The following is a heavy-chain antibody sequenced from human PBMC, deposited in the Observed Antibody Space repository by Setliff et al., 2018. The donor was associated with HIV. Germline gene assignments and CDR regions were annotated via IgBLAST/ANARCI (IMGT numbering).Heavy chain of an antibody. V-gene: IGHV1-58*02. D-gene: IGHD3-22*01. J-gene: IGHJ6*03. CDR1: GFTFTSSA. Sequence: GPSVKVSCKASGFTFTSSAMQWVRQARGRRLEWIGWIVVGSGNTNYAQKFQERVNITRDMSTSTSYMELTNLRSDDTAVYYCAARPGVDSSGYYDYYYMDVWGKGTTVTVSS. CDR3: AARPGVDSSGYYDYYYMDV. CDR2: IVVGSGNT.